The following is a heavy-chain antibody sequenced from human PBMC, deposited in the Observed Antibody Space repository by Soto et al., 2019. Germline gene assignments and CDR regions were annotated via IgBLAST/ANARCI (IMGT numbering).Heavy chain of an antibody. D-gene: IGHD6-13*01. Sequence: QVQLVQSGGEVKKPGASVKVSCKAPAYTFTNYGISWVGQPPGQGLEWMGWMSAYNGNINYAQKFRGRVTMTTDTSPSSAYLVVRSLRTDDTAVYYCARSGSSWIFSEFDSWGQGTLVTVSS. CDR2: MSAYNGNI. J-gene: IGHJ4*02. CDR1: AYTFTNYG. V-gene: IGHV1-18*01. CDR3: ARSGSSWIFSEFDS.